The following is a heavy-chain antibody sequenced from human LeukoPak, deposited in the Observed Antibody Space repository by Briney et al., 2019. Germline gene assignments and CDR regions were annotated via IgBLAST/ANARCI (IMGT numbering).Heavy chain of an antibody. CDR2: MNPNSGNT. V-gene: IGHV1-8*01. D-gene: IGHD3-10*01. CDR3: ARSLWFGELLSLDY. Sequence: GASVKVSCKASGYTFTSYDINWVRQATGQGPEWMGWMNPNSGNTGYAQKFQGRVTMTRNTSISTAYMELSSLRSEDAAVYYCARSLWFGELLSLDYWGQGTLVTVSS. CDR1: GYTFTSYD. J-gene: IGHJ4*02.